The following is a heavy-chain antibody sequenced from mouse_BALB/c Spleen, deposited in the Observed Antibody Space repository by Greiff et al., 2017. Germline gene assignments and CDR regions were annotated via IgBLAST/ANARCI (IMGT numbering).Heavy chain of an antibody. J-gene: IGHJ2*01. CDR3: ARQYYYGSSYYFDY. Sequence: EVQGVESGGGLVKPGGSLKLSCAASGFAFSSYDMSWVRQTPEKRLEWVAYISSGGGSTYYPDTVKGRFTISRDNAKNTLYLQMSSLKSEDTAMYYCARQYYYGSSYYFDYWGQGTTLTVSS. D-gene: IGHD1-1*01. CDR1: GFAFSSYD. CDR2: ISSGGGST. V-gene: IGHV5-12-1*01.